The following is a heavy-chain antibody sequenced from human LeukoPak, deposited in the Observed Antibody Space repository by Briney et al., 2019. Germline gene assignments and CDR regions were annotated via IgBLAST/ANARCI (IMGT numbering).Heavy chain of an antibody. V-gene: IGHV4-59*01. CDR1: GGSISSYY. CDR3: ARDGYDISTGYCPFDY. J-gene: IGHJ4*02. CDR2: IYYSGST. Sequence: SETLSLTCTVSGGSISSYYWSWIRQPPGKGLEWIGYIYYSGSTNYNPSLKSRVTISVDTSKNQFSLKLSSVTAADTAVYYCARDGYDISTGYCPFDYWGQGTLVTVSS. D-gene: IGHD3-9*01.